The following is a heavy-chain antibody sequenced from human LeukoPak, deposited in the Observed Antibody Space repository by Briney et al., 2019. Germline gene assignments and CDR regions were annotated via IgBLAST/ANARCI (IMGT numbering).Heavy chain of an antibody. CDR1: GFIFSNNW. CDR3: AKLLGTATRYDS. V-gene: IGHV3-7*01. J-gene: IGHJ4*02. CDR2: INPDGSAK. D-gene: IGHD1-1*01. Sequence: GGSLRLSCAASGFIFSNNWMSWVRQAPGKGLEWVASINPDGSAKYHVDSVKGRFTISRDNAKKSLSLQMDALRAEDTAVYFCAKLLGTATRYDSWGRGTLVTVSS.